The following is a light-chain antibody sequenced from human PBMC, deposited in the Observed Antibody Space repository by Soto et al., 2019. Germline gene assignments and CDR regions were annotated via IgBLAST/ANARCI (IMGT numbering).Light chain of an antibody. CDR2: AAS. J-gene: IGKJ4*01. V-gene: IGKV1-39*01. CDR3: QQSLTSLHLT. Sequence: DIQITQSPSSLSASVGDRVTITCRASQSINSYLNWYQQKPGKAPKLLIYAASSLDGGVPSRFSGSGFGTDFTLTISSLQPDDFATYYCQQSLTSLHLTFGGGTRVEIK. CDR1: QSINSY.